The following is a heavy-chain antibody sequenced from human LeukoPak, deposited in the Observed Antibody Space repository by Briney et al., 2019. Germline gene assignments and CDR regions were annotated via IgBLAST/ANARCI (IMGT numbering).Heavy chain of an antibody. D-gene: IGHD1-26*01. Sequence: TAGESLKISCKGSGYRFTSYWIGWVRQMPGKGLEWMGIIYPGDSDTRYSPSFQGQVTISADKSITTAYLQWSSLKASDTAMYYCARLYGSYSPFDYWGQGTLVTVSS. J-gene: IGHJ4*02. CDR3: ARLYGSYSPFDY. V-gene: IGHV5-51*01. CDR1: GYRFTSYW. CDR2: IYPGDSDT.